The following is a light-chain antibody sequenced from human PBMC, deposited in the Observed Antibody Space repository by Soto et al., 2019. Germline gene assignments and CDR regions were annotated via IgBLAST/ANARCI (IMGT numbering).Light chain of an antibody. Sequence: VMTQSPLSLPVTLGQPASISCRSSQSLLYTDGNTYLSWFQQRLGQSPRRLIYEVSNRDSGGQDRFSGSGSGSDFTLKIRRVEAEAVGVYYCMQGSYWPRTFGKGTKVEIK. CDR2: EVS. J-gene: IGKJ1*01. CDR1: QSLLYTDGNTY. V-gene: IGKV2-30*01. CDR3: MQGSYWPRT.